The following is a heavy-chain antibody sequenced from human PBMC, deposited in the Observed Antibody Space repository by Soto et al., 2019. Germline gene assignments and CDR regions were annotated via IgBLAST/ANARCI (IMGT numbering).Heavy chain of an antibody. J-gene: IGHJ4*02. D-gene: IGHD3-22*01. CDR2: ISGGGSTT. V-gene: IGHV3-23*01. Sequence: EVQLLESGGGLVQPGGSLSLSCAVSGFTFINYAMSWVRQAPGKGLEWVSVISGGGSTTYYADSVKGRFTISRDNSKNTLYLEMNSLSAEDTAVYYCAKDKKRAGMIVVVMTSGFDFWGQGTLVSVSS. CDR1: GFTFINYA. CDR3: AKDKKRAGMIVVVMTSGFDF.